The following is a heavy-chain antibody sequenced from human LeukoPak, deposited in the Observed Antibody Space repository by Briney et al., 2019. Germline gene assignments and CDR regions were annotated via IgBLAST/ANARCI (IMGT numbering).Heavy chain of an antibody. CDR2: SGPSGGAR. Sequence: GGSLRLSCEGSGFMFGNHGLIWVRQAPGKGLYWLSFSGPSGGARLYADSVKGRFTISRDNAENSVFLQMNSLRVEDTAVHYCARDKAAGGLDAFDIWGQGTMVTVSS. D-gene: IGHD3-10*01. J-gene: IGHJ3*02. CDR3: ARDKAAGGLDAFDI. CDR1: GFMFGNHG. V-gene: IGHV3-21*06.